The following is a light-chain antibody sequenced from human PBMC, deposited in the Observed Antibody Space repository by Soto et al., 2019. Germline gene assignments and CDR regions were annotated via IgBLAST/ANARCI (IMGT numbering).Light chain of an antibody. J-gene: IGLJ1*01. CDR2: EVS. CDR3: SSYTSISTVGV. CDR1: SSDVGGYNY. Sequence: QSALTQPASVSGSPGQSITISCTGTSSDVGGYNYVSWYQQHPGKAPKLMIYEVSNRPSGVSNRFSGSKSGNTASLTISGLQAEDEADYYCSSYTSISTVGVFGTGTQVTVL. V-gene: IGLV2-14*01.